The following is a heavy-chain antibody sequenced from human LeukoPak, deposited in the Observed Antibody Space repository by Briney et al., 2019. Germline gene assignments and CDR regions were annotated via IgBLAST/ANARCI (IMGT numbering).Heavy chain of an antibody. CDR2: INAGNGNT. D-gene: IGHD6-13*01. CDR1: GYTFTSYA. J-gene: IGHJ5*02. Sequence: ASVKVSCKASGYTFTSYAMHWVRQAPGQRLEWMGWINAGNGNTKYSQKFQGRVTITRDTSASTAYMELSSLRSEDTAVYYCAREYSSSRRAGPGVDPWGQGTLVTVFS. V-gene: IGHV1-3*01. CDR3: AREYSSSRRAGPGVDP.